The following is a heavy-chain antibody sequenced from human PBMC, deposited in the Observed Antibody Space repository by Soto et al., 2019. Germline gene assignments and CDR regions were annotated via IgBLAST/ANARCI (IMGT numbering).Heavy chain of an antibody. CDR3: ARALIRFLDWIPENYYYGMDV. Sequence: ASVKVSCKPSGHTFSAYYIHWVRQAPGQGLEWMGWINPNSGATNYAQNFQGRVTMTRDTSSRTVYMELGRLRSDDTAVYYCARALIRFLDWIPENYYYGMDVWGQGTTVTVSS. J-gene: IGHJ6*02. CDR2: INPNSGAT. V-gene: IGHV1-2*02. CDR1: GHTFSAYY. D-gene: IGHD3-3*01.